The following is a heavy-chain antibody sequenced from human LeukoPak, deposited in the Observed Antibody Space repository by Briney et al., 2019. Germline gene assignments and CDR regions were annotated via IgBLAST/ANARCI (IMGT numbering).Heavy chain of an antibody. Sequence: PSETLSLTCTVSGGSISGYYWSWIRQPPGKGLEWIGFIYYSGSTNYNPSLKSRVTISVDTSKNQFSLKLSSVSAADTAVYYCAGYAITVTTSDYWGQGTLVTVSS. CDR1: GGSISGYY. CDR2: IYYSGST. J-gene: IGHJ4*02. D-gene: IGHD5-12*01. CDR3: AGYAITVTTSDY. V-gene: IGHV4-59*08.